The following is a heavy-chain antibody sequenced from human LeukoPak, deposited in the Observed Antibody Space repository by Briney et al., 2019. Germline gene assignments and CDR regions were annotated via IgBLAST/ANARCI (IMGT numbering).Heavy chain of an antibody. D-gene: IGHD3-22*01. V-gene: IGHV1-18*01. CDR1: GYTFTSYG. Sequence: ASVKVFCKASGYTFTSYGISWVRQAPGQGLEWMGWISAYNGSTNYAQKLQGRVTMTTDTSTSTAYMELRSLRSDDTAVYYCARRGTYYYGSSGYQAFDYWGQGTLVTVSS. J-gene: IGHJ4*02. CDR2: ISAYNGST. CDR3: ARRGTYYYGSSGYQAFDY.